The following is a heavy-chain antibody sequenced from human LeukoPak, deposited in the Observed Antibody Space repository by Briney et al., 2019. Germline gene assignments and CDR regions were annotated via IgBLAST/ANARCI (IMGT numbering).Heavy chain of an antibody. D-gene: IGHD3-16*01. J-gene: IGHJ4*02. CDR3: TTGGLPYTNKSFDY. CDR1: GFTFNNAW. Sequence: GGSLRLSCAASGFTFNNAWMSWGRQAPGEGLEWVGRVRSKTDGGTTDYAAPVKGRFTISRDDSKNTLYLQMNSLKTEDTAVYYCTTGGLPYTNKSFDYWGQGILVTVSS. CDR2: VRSKTDGGTT. V-gene: IGHV3-15*01.